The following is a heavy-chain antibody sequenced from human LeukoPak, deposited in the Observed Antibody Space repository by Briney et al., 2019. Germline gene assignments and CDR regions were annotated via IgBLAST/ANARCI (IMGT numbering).Heavy chain of an antibody. Sequence: SGGSLRLSCAASGFTFSSYAMSWVRQAPGKGLEWVSYISSSGSTIYYADSVKGRFTISRDNAKNSLYLQMNSLRAEDTAVYYCARDRGIVGAVEYFDYWGQGTLVTVSS. V-gene: IGHV3-48*03. J-gene: IGHJ4*02. CDR1: GFTFSSYA. D-gene: IGHD1-26*01. CDR3: ARDRGIVGAVEYFDY. CDR2: ISSSGSTI.